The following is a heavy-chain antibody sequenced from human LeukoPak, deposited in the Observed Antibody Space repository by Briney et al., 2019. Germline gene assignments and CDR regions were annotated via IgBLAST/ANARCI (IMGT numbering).Heavy chain of an antibody. Sequence: PSETLSLTCTVSGGSISSYYWSWIRQPPGKGLEWIGYIYYSGSTYYNPSLKSRVTISVDTSKNQFSLKLSSVTAADTAVYYCAIDYGSGSLDYWGQGTLVTVSS. D-gene: IGHD3-10*01. CDR3: AIDYGSGSLDY. CDR2: IYYSGST. V-gene: IGHV4-59*08. CDR1: GGSISSYY. J-gene: IGHJ4*02.